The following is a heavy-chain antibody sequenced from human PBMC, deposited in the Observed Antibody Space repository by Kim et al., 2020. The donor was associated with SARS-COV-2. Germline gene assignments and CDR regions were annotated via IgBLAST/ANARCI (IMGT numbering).Heavy chain of an antibody. CDR1: GFTFDTYA. CDR3: AKGVVMDGYNYYYYYRMDV. V-gene: IGHV3-23*01. J-gene: IGHJ6*02. Sequence: GGSLRLSCVASGFTFDTYAMSWVRQAPGKGLEWVSVISGNGVNKFYADSVRGRLTVSRDNSKNTLYLQMNSLRDEDTALYYCAKGVVMDGYNYYYYYRMDVWGQGTAVTVSS. CDR2: ISGNGVNK. D-gene: IGHD3-22*01.